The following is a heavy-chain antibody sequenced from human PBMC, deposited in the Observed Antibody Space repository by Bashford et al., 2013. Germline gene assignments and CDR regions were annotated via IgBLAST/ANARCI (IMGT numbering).Heavy chain of an antibody. D-gene: IGHD3-10*01. V-gene: IGHV3-23*01. CDR3: AKSVFVLRSKTYYYGSGTEYYFDY. J-gene: IGHJ4*02. Sequence: GSLRLSCAASGFTFSSYAMSWVRQAPGKGLEWVSAISGSGGSTYYADSVKGRFTISRDNSKNTLYLQMNSLRAEDTAVYYCAKSVFVLRSKTYYYGSGTEYYFDYWGQGTLVTVSS. CDR1: GFTFSSYA. CDR2: ISGSGGST.